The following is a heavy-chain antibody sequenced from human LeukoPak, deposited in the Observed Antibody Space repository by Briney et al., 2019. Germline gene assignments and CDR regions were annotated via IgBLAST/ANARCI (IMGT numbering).Heavy chain of an antibody. J-gene: IGHJ5*02. CDR2: IYYSGST. Sequence: PSETLSLTCTVSGGSISSYYWNWIRQPPGKGLEWIGYIYYSGSTNYNPSLRSRVTISLDTSKNQFSLKLNSVTAADTAVYYSARSELKWFDPWGQGTLVTVSS. V-gene: IGHV4-59*08. D-gene: IGHD1-26*01. CDR3: ARSELKWFDP. CDR1: GGSISSYY.